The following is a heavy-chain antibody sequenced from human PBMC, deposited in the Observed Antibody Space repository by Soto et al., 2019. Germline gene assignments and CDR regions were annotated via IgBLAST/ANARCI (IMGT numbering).Heavy chain of an antibody. CDR2: ISNDGSNK. Sequence: QVQLVESGGGVVQPGRSLRLSCAASGFIFSSYSMHWVRQAPGKGLEWVAMISNDGSNKDYVDSVKGRFTISRDNSNNTLSLQLYSLRAEDTAVYYCARDQFLDAFDIWGQGTMVTVSS. CDR1: GFIFSSYS. D-gene: IGHD2-21*01. J-gene: IGHJ3*02. CDR3: ARDQFLDAFDI. V-gene: IGHV3-30-3*01.